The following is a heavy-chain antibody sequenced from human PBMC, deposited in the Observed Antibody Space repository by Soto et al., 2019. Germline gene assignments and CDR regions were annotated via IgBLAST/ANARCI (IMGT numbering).Heavy chain of an antibody. D-gene: IGHD5-18*01. Sequence: QAQLVQSGAEVKNPGSSVKVSCMSSAGTFNRYAINWVRQAPGHGLEWLGGLVPLFGTPNYAQKFQDRVTIAADESTNTTSMELRGLTTDDPAVYYCARQKRDKPMVPFDDWGQGTLVTVSS. CDR2: LVPLFGTP. V-gene: IGHV1-69*01. CDR1: AGTFNRYA. J-gene: IGHJ4*02. CDR3: ARQKRDKPMVPFDD.